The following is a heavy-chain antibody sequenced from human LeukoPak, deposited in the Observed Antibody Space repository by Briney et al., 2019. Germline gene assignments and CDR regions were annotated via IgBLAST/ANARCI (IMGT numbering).Heavy chain of an antibody. CDR3: ASGIAYYQPSKNAFDF. CDR2: IYTSESI. D-gene: IGHD2-2*01. Sequence: PSETLSLTCTVSGGSISSGTYYWSWIRQPAGKGLEWIGRIYTSESIYYNPSLKSRVTLSLDTSKNQFFLKVYSVSAADTAVYYCASGIAYYQPSKNAFDFWGQGTMVIVSS. CDR1: GGSISSGTYY. V-gene: IGHV4-61*02. J-gene: IGHJ3*01.